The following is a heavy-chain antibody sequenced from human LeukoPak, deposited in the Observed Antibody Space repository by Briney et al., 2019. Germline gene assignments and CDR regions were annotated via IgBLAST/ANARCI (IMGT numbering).Heavy chain of an antibody. D-gene: IGHD5-18*01. CDR3: ARSAAMVYYYYGMVV. CDR2: IYPGDSDT. Sequence: GESLKISCKGSGYSFTSYWIGWVRQMPGKGLEWMGIIYPGDSDTRYSPSFQGQVTISADKSISTAYLQWSSLKASDTAMYYCARSAAMVYYYYGMVVWGQGTTVTVSS. V-gene: IGHV5-51*01. CDR1: GYSFTSYW. J-gene: IGHJ6*02.